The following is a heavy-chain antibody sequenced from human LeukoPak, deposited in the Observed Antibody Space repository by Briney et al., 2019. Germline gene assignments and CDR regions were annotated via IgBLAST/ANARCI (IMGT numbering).Heavy chain of an antibody. J-gene: IGHJ4*02. V-gene: IGHV1-18*01. D-gene: IGHD3-10*01. CDR1: GYTFTSYG. Sequence: GASVKVSCKASGYTFTSYGISWVRQAPGQGLEWMGWISAYNGNTNYAQKLQGRVTMTTDTSTSTAYMELRSLRSDDTAVYYCARDYYGSGSYYNGRWAPYYFDYWGQGTLVTVSS. CDR2: ISAYNGNT. CDR3: ARDYYGSGSYYNGRWAPYYFDY.